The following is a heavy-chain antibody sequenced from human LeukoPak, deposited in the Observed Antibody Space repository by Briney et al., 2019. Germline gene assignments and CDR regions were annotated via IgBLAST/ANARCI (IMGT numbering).Heavy chain of an antibody. J-gene: IGHJ4*02. Sequence: GGSLRLSCAASGFTFSSYGMHWVRQAPGEGLEWVAVIWYDGSNKYYADSVKGRFTISRDNSKNTLYLQMNSLRAEDTAVYYCAKEDQRYCTNGVCYPRYWGQGTLVTVSS. V-gene: IGHV3-33*06. CDR2: IWYDGSNK. CDR1: GFTFSSYG. D-gene: IGHD2-8*01. CDR3: AKEDQRYCTNGVCYPRY.